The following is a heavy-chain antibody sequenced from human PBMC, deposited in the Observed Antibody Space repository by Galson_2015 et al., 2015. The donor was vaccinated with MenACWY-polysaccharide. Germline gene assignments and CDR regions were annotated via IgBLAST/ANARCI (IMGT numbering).Heavy chain of an antibody. V-gene: IGHV4-31*03. CDR3: ARGGRAVSNRNWFDP. CDR1: GASITSGGYF. D-gene: IGHD3-16*01. J-gene: IGHJ5*02. Sequence: TLSLPCPVSGASITSGGYFWSWSRPHPGEGLEWSASISYAGGTYYNPSLKSRVTISVDTPKNQFSLKLNSVTAADTAVYYCARGGRAVSNRNWFDPWGQGTLVPVSS. CDR2: ISYAGGT.